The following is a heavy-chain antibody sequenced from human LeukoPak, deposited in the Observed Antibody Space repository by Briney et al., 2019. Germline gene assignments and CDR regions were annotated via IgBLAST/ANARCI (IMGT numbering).Heavy chain of an antibody. CDR2: ISAYNGNT. CDR3: ARDRRIEWEPALRFDP. D-gene: IGHD1-26*01. Sequence: ASVNVSCKASGYTFTSYGISWVRQAPGQGLEWMGWISAYNGNTNYAQKLQGRVTMTTDTSTSTAYMELRSLRSDDTAVYYCARDRRIEWEPALRFDPWGQGTLVTVSS. V-gene: IGHV1-18*01. J-gene: IGHJ5*02. CDR1: GYTFTSYG.